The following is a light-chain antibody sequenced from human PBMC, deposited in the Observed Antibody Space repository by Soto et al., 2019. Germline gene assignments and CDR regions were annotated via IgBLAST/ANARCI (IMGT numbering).Light chain of an antibody. Sequence: IQLTQSPSSLSASVGDRVSITCRASQDINTYLAWYQQKRGEAPKLLISGTFTLQSGGPSRFNGSGSGTDFTLTISRLQPEDFANYYCQHLNNYPPFTFGPGTKVD. CDR1: QDINTY. CDR2: GTF. J-gene: IGKJ3*01. V-gene: IGKV1-9*01. CDR3: QHLNNYPPFT.